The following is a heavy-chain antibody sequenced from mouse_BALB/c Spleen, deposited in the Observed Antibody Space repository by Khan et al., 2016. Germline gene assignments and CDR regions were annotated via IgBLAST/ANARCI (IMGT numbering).Heavy chain of an antibody. J-gene: IGHJ2*01. D-gene: IGHD2-12*01. CDR2: INTNTGEP. Sequence: QIQLVQSGPELKKPGETVKISCKASGYTFTNYGMNWVKQAPGKGLKWMGWINTNTGEPTYAEEFKGRFAFSLENSASTAYLQINNLKNEDTATCFCAYTYYFDYWGQGTTLTVSS. CDR1: GYTFTNYG. V-gene: IGHV9-3*02. CDR3: AYTYYFDY.